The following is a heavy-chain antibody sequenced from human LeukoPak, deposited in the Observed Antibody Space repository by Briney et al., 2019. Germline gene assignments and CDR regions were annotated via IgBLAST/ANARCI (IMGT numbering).Heavy chain of an antibody. Sequence: GGPLRPSCAASGLTFSRLGMHWVGQAPGKGLDWVAVLRYNGSNKYYAYSVRGRLTISRHNSKNALYLEMNSLRAEDTAVYYCARDYYYDSSGYWDYYFDYWGQGTLVSVSS. D-gene: IGHD3-22*01. J-gene: IGHJ4*02. V-gene: IGHV3-33*01. CDR3: ARDYYYDSSGYWDYYFDY. CDR1: GLTFSRLG. CDR2: LRYNGSNK.